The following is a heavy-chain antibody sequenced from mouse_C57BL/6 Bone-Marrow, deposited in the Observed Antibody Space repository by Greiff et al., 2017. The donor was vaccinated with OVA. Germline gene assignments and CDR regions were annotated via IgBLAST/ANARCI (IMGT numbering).Heavy chain of an antibody. Sequence: EVQLQQSGAELVRPGASVKLSCTASGFNIKDDYMHWVKQRPEQGLEWIGWIDPENGDTEYASKFQGKATITADTSSNTAYLQLSSLTSEDTAVYYCTTGVSVGDYWGQGTTLTVSS. CDR2: IDPENGDT. J-gene: IGHJ2*01. CDR1: GFNIKDDY. V-gene: IGHV14-4*01. CDR3: TTGVSVGDY.